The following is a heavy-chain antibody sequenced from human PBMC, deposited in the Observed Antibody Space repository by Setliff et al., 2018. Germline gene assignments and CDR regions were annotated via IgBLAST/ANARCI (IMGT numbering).Heavy chain of an antibody. D-gene: IGHD3-22*01. J-gene: IGHJ4*02. CDR2: INPNSGGT. CDR1: GYTFTGYY. CDR3: ARDRDSSGYPYYFDY. Sequence: GASVKVSCKASGYTFTGYYMHWVRQAPGQGLEWMGWINPNSGGTNYAQKFQGWVTMTRDTSISTAYMELSRLRSDDTAVYYCARDRDSSGYPYYFDYWGQGTLGTVSS. V-gene: IGHV1-2*04.